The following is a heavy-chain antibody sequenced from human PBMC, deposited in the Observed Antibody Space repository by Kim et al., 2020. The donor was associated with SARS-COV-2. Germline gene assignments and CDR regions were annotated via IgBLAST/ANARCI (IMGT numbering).Heavy chain of an antibody. CDR2: IYHSGST. D-gene: IGHD3-10*01. J-gene: IGHJ6*01. Sequence: SETLSLTCTVSGYSISSGYYWGWIRQPPGKGLEWIGSIYHSGSTYYNPSLKSRVTISVDTSKNQFSLKLSSVTAADTAVYYCARDGLLWFGESNYYYYG. V-gene: IGHV4-38-2*02. CDR3: ARDGLLWFGESNYYYYG. CDR1: GYSISSGYY.